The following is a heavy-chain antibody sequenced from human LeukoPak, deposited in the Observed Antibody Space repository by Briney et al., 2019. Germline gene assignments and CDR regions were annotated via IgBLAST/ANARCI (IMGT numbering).Heavy chain of an antibody. D-gene: IGHD3-22*01. J-gene: IGHJ1*01. CDR2: ISGSGGST. CDR1: GFTVSSNY. Sequence: PGGSLRLSCAASGFTVSSNYMNWVRQAPGKGLEWVSGISGSGGSTYYADSVKGRFTISRDNSKNTLYLQMNSLRAEDTAVYYCAKDQYDRSGYYAEYFDHWGQGTLVTVSS. V-gene: IGHV3-23*01. CDR3: AKDQYDRSGYYAEYFDH.